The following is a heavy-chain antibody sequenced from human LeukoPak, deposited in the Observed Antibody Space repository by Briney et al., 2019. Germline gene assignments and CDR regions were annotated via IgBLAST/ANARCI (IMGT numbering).Heavy chain of an antibody. CDR1: GFTFSSYA. CDR2: ISYDGSNK. Sequence: GGSLRLSCVASGFTFSSYAMHWVRQAPGKGLEWVALISYDGSNKYYADSVKGRFTISRDNSKNMLYLQMNSLRAEDTAVYYCARGGVYSSGSYYLYYFDYWGQGTLVTVSS. V-gene: IGHV3-30-3*01. J-gene: IGHJ4*02. D-gene: IGHD6-19*01. CDR3: ARGGVYSSGSYYLYYFDY.